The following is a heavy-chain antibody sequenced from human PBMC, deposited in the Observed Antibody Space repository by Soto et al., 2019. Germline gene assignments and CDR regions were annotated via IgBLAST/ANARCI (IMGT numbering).Heavy chain of an antibody. CDR2: ISYDGSNK. Sequence: PGGSLRLSCAASGFTFSSFGMHWVRQAPGKGLEWVAVISYDGSNKYYADSVKGRFTISRDNSKNTLYLQMNSLRAEDTAVYYCAKDAVFYDSSYLLDYWGQGTLVTVSS. CDR1: GFTFSSFG. CDR3: AKDAVFYDSSYLLDY. D-gene: IGHD3-22*01. J-gene: IGHJ4*02. V-gene: IGHV3-30*18.